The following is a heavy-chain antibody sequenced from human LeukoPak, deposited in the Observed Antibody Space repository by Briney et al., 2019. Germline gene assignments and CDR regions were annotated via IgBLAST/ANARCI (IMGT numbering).Heavy chain of an antibody. J-gene: IGHJ4*02. CDR1: GYTFTSYD. V-gene: IGHV1-8*01. Sequence: GASVKVSCKASGYTFTSYDINWVRQATGQGLEWMGWMNPNSGNTGYAQKFQGRVTMTRNTSISTACMELSSLRSEDTAVYYCARGRGNNQSKYRKLRRYYFDYWGQGTLVTVSS. CDR3: ARGRGNNQSKYRKLRRYYFDY. CDR2: MNPNSGNT. D-gene: IGHD2/OR15-2a*01.